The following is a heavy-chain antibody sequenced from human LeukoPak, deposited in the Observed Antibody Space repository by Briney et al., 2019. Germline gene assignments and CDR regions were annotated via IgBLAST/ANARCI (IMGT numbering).Heavy chain of an antibody. J-gene: IGHJ4*02. D-gene: IGHD4-17*01. V-gene: IGHV4-59*01. CDR1: GGFISSYY. Sequence: SETLSLTCTVSGGFISSYYWSWIRQPPGKGLEWIGYIYYSGSPKYNPSLKSRVTISVDTSKNQFSLKLNSVTAADTAVYYCARVRDYADYTYYFDYWGQGTLVTVSS. CDR2: IYYSGSP. CDR3: ARVRDYADYTYYFDY.